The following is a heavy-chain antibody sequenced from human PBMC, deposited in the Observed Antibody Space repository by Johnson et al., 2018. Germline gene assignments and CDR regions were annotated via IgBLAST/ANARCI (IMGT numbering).Heavy chain of an antibody. CDR1: GFTFSTYA. V-gene: IGHV3-30*09. J-gene: IGHJ6*02. D-gene: IGHD1/OR15-1a*01. Sequence: QVQLVQSGGGVVQPGRSLRLSCAASGFTFSTYAMHWVRQAPGQGLEWLAVISYDGSNKYFADSVKGRFAISRDNSDNTLYLQMNSLRPEDTALYYCAKGVREQFYEVYYYYGMDVWGQGTTVTVSS. CDR3: AKGVREQFYEVYYYYGMDV. CDR2: ISYDGSNK.